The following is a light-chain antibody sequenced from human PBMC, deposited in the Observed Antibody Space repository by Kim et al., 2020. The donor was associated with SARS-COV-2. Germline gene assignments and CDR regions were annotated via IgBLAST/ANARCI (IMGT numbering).Light chain of an antibody. J-gene: IGKJ4*01. CDR2: DAS. CDR3: QQRSLGVT. V-gene: IGKV3-11*01. CDR1: QSVARY. Sequence: EIVLTQSPATLSLSPGERATLSCRASQSVARYLAWFQQKPGQATRLLIYDASSRATGIPARFSGSGSGTDYTLTISSLEPEDSAVYYCQQRSLGVTFGGGTKVDIK.